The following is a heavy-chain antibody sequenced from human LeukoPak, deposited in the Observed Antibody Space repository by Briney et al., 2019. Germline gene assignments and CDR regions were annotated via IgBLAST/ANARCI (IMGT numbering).Heavy chain of an antibody. Sequence: PGGSLRLSCAASGFTFSSYTIMWVRQAPGKGLEWVSSISSTSIYIDYADSVKGRFTISRDNAKNSLYLQMNSLRAEDTAVYYCARAEREFCSGGSCSYYDAFDIWGQGTMATVSS. CDR2: ISSTSIYI. CDR1: GFTFSSYT. J-gene: IGHJ3*02. D-gene: IGHD2-15*01. V-gene: IGHV3-21*01. CDR3: ARAEREFCSGGSCSYYDAFDI.